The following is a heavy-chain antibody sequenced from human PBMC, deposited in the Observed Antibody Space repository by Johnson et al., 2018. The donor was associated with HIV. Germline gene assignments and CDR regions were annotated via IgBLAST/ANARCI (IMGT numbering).Heavy chain of an antibody. CDR2: IGRSGSTF. CDR3: ARLRGYSGYDSFDI. V-gene: IGHV3-11*01. J-gene: IGHJ3*02. Sequence: VQLVESGGGLVKPGGSLRLSCAASGFTFSDYYMSWIRQAPGKGLEWVSYIGRSGSTFYYADSVKGRFTISRDNAKNSLYLQMNSLRAEDTALYYCARLRGYSGYDSFDIWGQGTMVTVSS. D-gene: IGHD5-12*01. CDR1: GFTFSDYY.